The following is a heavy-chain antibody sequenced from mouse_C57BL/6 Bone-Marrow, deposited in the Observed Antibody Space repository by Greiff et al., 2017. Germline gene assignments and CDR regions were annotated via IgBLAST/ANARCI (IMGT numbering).Heavy chain of an antibody. D-gene: IGHD2-3*01. Sequence: EVQLQQSGAELVKPGASVKLSCTASGFNIKDYYMHWVKQRTEQGLEWIGRIDPEDGETKYDPKFQGTATITADTSSNTAYLLLSSLTSEDTAVYYCARRDGTYYFDYWGQGTTLTVSS. CDR1: GFNIKDYY. CDR3: ARRDGTYYFDY. V-gene: IGHV14-2*01. J-gene: IGHJ2*01. CDR2: IDPEDGET.